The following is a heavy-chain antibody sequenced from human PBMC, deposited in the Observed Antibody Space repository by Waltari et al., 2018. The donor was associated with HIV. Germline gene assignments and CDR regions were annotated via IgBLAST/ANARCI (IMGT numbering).Heavy chain of an antibody. J-gene: IGHJ4*02. CDR2: IYHSGNT. CDR1: GYSISSGYY. D-gene: IGHD3-10*01. Sequence: QVQLQESGPGLVKPSETLSLTCAVSGYSISSGYYWGWIRQPPGKGLEWIGSIYHSGNTDYTPSLKSRVTISVDTSNNEFSLKLSSVTAADTAVYYCARSGPDPLDAIWFGEFHFDYWGQGTLVTVSS. V-gene: IGHV4-38-2*01. CDR3: ARSGPDPLDAIWFGEFHFDY.